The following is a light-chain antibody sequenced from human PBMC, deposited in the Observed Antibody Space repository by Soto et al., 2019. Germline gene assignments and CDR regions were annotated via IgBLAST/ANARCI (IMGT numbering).Light chain of an antibody. J-gene: IGKJ1*01. CDR3: QQYNSYKT. CDR2: DAS. CDR1: QNINNW. Sequence: DIQMTQSPSTLSASIVDRATITCRASQNINNWIAWYQQKPGKAPKILIYDASSLESGVPSRFSGSGSGTEFTFTISSMKPDDFATYYCQQYNSYKTFGQGTKVDIK. V-gene: IGKV1-5*01.